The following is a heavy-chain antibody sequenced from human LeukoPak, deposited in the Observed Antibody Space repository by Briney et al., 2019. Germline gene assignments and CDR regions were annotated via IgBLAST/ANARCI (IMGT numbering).Heavy chain of an antibody. CDR2: ISGSGRTI. CDR1: GFTFSRYE. Sequence: GGSLRLSCAASGFTFSRYEMNWVRQAPGKGLEWLSYISGSGRTIFYGDSVKGRLTISRDNANNSLYLQINSLRAEDTALYYCARVALDSSGDNYGQGAFDYWGQGTLVSVSS. CDR3: ARVALDSSGDNYGQGAFDY. D-gene: IGHD6-19*01. V-gene: IGHV3-48*03. J-gene: IGHJ4*02.